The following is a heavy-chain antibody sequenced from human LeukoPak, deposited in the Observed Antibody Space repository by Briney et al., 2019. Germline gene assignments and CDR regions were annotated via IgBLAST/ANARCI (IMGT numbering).Heavy chain of an antibody. CDR2: IYYSGST. Sequence: GSLRLSCAASGFTFSSYAMSWLRQPPGKGLEWIGYIYYSGSTNYNPSLKSRVTISVDTSKNQFSLKLSSVTAADTAVYYCARHSGYSYGYDFDYWGQGTLVTVSS. CDR1: GFTFSSYA. J-gene: IGHJ4*02. CDR3: ARHSGYSYGYDFDY. D-gene: IGHD5-18*01. V-gene: IGHV4-59*08.